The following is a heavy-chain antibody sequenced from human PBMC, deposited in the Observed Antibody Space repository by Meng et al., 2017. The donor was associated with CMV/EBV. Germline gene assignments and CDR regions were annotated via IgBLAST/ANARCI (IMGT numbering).Heavy chain of an antibody. J-gene: IGHJ4*02. D-gene: IGHD4-11*01. CDR1: GFNLNTNG. CDR2: VSVYNGGA. V-gene: IGHV1-18*04. Sequence: ASVKVSCKASGFNLNTNGISWVRQAPGQGLEWMGWVSVYNGGANLAQKFQDRVTMTTDKFTSTAYMEVRSLTSDDTAVYYCARRGGLQYFIKEGGGCYFDYWGQGTLVTVSS. CDR3: ARRGGLQYFIKEGGGCYFDY.